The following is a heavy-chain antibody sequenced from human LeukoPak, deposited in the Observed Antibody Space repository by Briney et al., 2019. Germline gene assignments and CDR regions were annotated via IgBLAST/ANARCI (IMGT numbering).Heavy chain of an antibody. J-gene: IGHJ3*02. CDR2: IYYSGST. Sequence: SETLSLTCTVSGGSISSSSYYWGWIRQPPGKGLEWIGSIYYSGSTYYNPSLKSRVTISVDTSKNQFSLKLSSVTAADTAVYYCARGYAFTMIVPNAFDIWGQGTMVTVSS. CDR1: GGSISSSSYY. D-gene: IGHD3-22*01. V-gene: IGHV4-39*07. CDR3: ARGYAFTMIVPNAFDI.